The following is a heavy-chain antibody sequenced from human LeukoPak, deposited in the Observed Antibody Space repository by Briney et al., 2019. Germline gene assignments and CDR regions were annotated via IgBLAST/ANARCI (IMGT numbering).Heavy chain of an antibody. D-gene: IGHD2-2*01. CDR2: ISYSGST. CDR1: GGSIRSYY. CDR3: ARTIVVVPAAAFYFDY. Sequence: SETLSLTCTVSGGSIRSYYWSWIRQPPGKGLEWIGYISYSGSTNYNPSLKSRVTISVDTSKTQFSLKLSSVTATDTAVYYCARTIVVVPAAAFYFDYWGQGTLVTVSS. V-gene: IGHV4-59*01. J-gene: IGHJ4*02.